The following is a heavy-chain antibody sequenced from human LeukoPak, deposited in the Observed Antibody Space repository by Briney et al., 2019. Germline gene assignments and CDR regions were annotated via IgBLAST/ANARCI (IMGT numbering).Heavy chain of an antibody. Sequence: GASVKVSCKASGCTFTSYYMHWVRQAPGQGLEWMGIINPSGGSTSYAQKFQGRVTMTRDTSTSTVYMELSSLRSEDTAVYYCARDGGRDDSSGYYSSYYYMDVWGKGTTVTISS. V-gene: IGHV1-46*01. CDR2: INPSGGST. CDR1: GCTFTSYY. J-gene: IGHJ6*03. D-gene: IGHD3-22*01. CDR3: ARDGGRDDSSGYYSSYYYMDV.